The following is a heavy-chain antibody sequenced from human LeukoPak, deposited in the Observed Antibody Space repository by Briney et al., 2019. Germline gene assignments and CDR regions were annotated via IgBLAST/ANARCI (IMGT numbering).Heavy chain of an antibody. Sequence: GGSLRLSCAASGFTFRNYVIHWVRQAPGKGLEWVAVTSSDLNVKLYADSVKGRFTISRDNSKNTLYLQMNSLRAEDTAVYYCARDPPNPDYWGQGTLVTVSS. CDR2: TSSDLNVK. V-gene: IGHV3-30*14. CDR1: GFTFRNYV. CDR3: ARDPPNPDY. J-gene: IGHJ4*02.